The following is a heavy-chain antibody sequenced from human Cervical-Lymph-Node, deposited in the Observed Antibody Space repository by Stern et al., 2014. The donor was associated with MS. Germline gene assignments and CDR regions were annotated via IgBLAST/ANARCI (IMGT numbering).Heavy chain of an antibody. CDR1: GLTFDDYA. D-gene: IGHD6-13*01. J-gene: IGHJ3*02. Sequence: QLVESGGGLVQPGRSLRLSCAVSGLTFDDYAMHWVRQAPGKGLEWVSGISWNSDNIGYAESVKGRFPISRDNVKNSLYLQMNTLRPEDTAFYYCAKDGSSSLTGGAFDIWGQGTMVTVSS. V-gene: IGHV3-9*01. CDR3: AKDGSSSLTGGAFDI. CDR2: ISWNSDNI.